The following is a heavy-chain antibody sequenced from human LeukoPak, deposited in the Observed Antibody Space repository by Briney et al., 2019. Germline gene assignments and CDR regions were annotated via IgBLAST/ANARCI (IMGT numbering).Heavy chain of an antibody. CDR3: AREGDDGSSGTFDY. J-gene: IGHJ4*02. V-gene: IGHV1-46*01. D-gene: IGHD1/OR15-1a*01. CDR1: GYTFTSFY. Sequence: VASVKVSCKASGYTFTSFYMHWVRHAPGQGLEWMGVINPSGGSTRYAQKFQGRVTMTRDTSTSTVFLELSSLRSDVTAVYYCAREGDDGSSGTFDYWGQGTLVTVSS. CDR2: INPSGGST.